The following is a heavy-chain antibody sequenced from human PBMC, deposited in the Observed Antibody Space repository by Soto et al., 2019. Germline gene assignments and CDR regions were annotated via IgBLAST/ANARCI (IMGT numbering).Heavy chain of an antibody. V-gene: IGHV1-8*01. D-gene: IGHD2-8*01. CDR1: GYTFTSYD. CDR2: MNPNSGNT. J-gene: IGHJ5*02. Sequence: ASVKVSCKASGYTFTSYDINWVRQATGQGLEWMGWMNPNSGNTGDAQKFQGRVTMTRNTSIGTAYMELSSLRSEDTAVYYCARSVGDIVLMVYDGNWFDPWGQGTLVTVSS. CDR3: ARSVGDIVLMVYDGNWFDP.